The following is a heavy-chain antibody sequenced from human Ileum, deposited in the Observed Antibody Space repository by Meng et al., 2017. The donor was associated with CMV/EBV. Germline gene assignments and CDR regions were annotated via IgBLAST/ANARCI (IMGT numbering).Heavy chain of an antibody. CDR2: IYIGGSSS. CDR1: GFTFSNYA. J-gene: IGHJ6*02. CDR3: AKGSRFYDFWSTYYFSTDYHYGLDV. D-gene: IGHD3-3*01. Sequence: GESLKISCAASGFTFSNYAMSWVRQAPGKGLEWVSVIYIGGSSSYYADSVKGRFTISRDNSKDTLYLQMNSPRVEDTAVYYCAKGSRFYDFWSTYYFSTDYHYGLDVWGQGTTVTVSS. V-gene: IGHV3-23*03.